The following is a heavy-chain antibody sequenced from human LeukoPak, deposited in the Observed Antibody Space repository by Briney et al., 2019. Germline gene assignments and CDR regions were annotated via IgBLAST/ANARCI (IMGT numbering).Heavy chain of an antibody. CDR2: IYPGDSNT. D-gene: IGHD2-15*01. Sequence: SGESLQISGQGSGSHFTNYWIGWVRQLPGKGLEWMGIIYPGDSNTRYSPSFQGQVTISADKSINTAYLQWSSLKASDTAMYYCARSSVEVAAQIDYWGRGTLVTVSS. CDR1: GSHFTNYW. V-gene: IGHV5-51*01. CDR3: ARSSVEVAAQIDY. J-gene: IGHJ4*02.